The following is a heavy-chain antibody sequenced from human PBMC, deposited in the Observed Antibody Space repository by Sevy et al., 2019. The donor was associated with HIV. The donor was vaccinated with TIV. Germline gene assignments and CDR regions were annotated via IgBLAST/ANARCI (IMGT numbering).Heavy chain of an antibody. D-gene: IGHD5-12*01. CDR3: ATLSGNYWGDWLDP. CDR2: IRSATDGGTT. J-gene: IGHJ5*02. CDR1: AFSFSNDW. Sequence: GGSLRLSCVASAFSFSNDWMTWVSQAPGKGLEWVGHIRSATDGGTTDYAAPVKGRFTISRHDSKNTVYLEMNSLKIEDTGVYFCATLSGNYWGDWLDPWGQGTLVTVSS. V-gene: IGHV3-15*07.